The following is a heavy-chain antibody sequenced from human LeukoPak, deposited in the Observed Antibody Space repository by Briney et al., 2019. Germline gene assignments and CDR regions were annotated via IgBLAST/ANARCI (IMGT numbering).Heavy chain of an antibody. J-gene: IGHJ4*02. CDR3: AKNRGGSCYDGSDY. CDR1: GFTFSSYA. V-gene: IGHV3-23*01. Sequence: AGSLRLTCAASGFTFSSYAMSWVRQPPAKGLEGVSGICAIGGTTYYADFVKGRFTISRDNSKNTLYLQMNSLRLEDTAVYYCAKNRGGSCYDGSDYWGQGTLVTVSS. D-gene: IGHD2-15*01. CDR2: ICAIGGTT.